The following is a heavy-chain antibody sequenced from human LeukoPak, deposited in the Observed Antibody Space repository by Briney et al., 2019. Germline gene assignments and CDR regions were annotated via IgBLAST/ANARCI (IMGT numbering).Heavy chain of an antibody. V-gene: IGHV4-59*01. CDR2: IYYTGST. J-gene: IGHJ4*02. Sequence: PSETLSLTCTVSGGSISNYYWSWIRQPPGKGLEWIGYIYYTGSTNYSPSLKSRITILVDTSRNLFSLKLSSVTAADTAVYYCARDAGHYFWYFDYWGQGTLVTVSS. CDR3: ARDAGHYFWYFDY. D-gene: IGHD3-3*01. CDR1: GGSISNYY.